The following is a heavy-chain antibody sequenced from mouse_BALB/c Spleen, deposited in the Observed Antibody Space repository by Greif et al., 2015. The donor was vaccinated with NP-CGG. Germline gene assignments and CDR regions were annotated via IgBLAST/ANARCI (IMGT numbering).Heavy chain of an antibody. CDR3: ARAGYYGSSYGYLDY. Sequence: EVNVVESGGGLVKPGGSLKLSCAASGFTFSSYAMSWVRQTPEKRLEWVASISSGGSTYYPDSVKGRFTISRDNARNILYLQMSSLRSEDTAMYYCARAGYYGSSYGYLDYWGQGTTLTVSS. CDR2: ISSGGST. D-gene: IGHD1-1*01. CDR1: GFTFSSYA. V-gene: IGHV5-6-5*01. J-gene: IGHJ2*01.